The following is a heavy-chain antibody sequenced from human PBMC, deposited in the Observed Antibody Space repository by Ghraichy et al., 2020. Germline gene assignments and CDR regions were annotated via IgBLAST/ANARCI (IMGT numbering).Heavy chain of an antibody. CDR3: ARDQTRPYGSGSPYGMDV. J-gene: IGHJ6*02. V-gene: IGHV3-23*01. D-gene: IGHD3-10*01. CDR2: ITETGGRT. Sequence: GGSLRLSCAASGFTFSIHAMTWVRQTPGKGLEWVSAITETGGRTDYADSVKGRFTISRDNSKNTLYLQMNSLRAEDTAVYYCARDQTRPYGSGSPYGMDVWGQGTTVTVSS. CDR1: GFTFSIHA.